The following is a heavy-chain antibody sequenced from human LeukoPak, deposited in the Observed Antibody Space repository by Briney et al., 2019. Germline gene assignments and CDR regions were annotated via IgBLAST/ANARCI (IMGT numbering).Heavy chain of an antibody. V-gene: IGHV3-48*01. CDR3: ANTLGSXXXXXXLXX. CDR1: GFTFSSYS. J-gene: IGHJ4*02. CDR2: ISSSSSTI. D-gene: IGHD2-15*01. Sequence: PGGSLRLSCAASGFTFSSYSMNWVRQAPGKGLEWVSXISSSSSTIYYXDSVKGRFTISRDNSKNTLYLQMNSLRAEDTAVYYCANTLGSXXXXXXLXXWGQGTLVTVSS.